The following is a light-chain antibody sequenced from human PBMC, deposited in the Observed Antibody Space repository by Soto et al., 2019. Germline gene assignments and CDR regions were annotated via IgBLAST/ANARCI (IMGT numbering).Light chain of an antibody. CDR1: QSVTSNY. J-gene: IGKJ1*01. CDR2: GAS. V-gene: IGKV3-20*01. Sequence: EIVLTQSPGTLSLSPGERATLSCRASQSVTSNYLAWYQQKPGQAPRLLIFGASIRDTGIPDRFSGSGSGTVFTLTISRLESEAFAVYYCQQYGSSPGTFGQGSKVENK. CDR3: QQYGSSPGT.